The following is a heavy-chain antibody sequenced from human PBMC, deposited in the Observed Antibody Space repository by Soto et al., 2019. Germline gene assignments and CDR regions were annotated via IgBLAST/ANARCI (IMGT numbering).Heavy chain of an antibody. Sequence: GGSLRLSCAASGFTFSNAWMNWVRQAPGKGLEWVGRIKSKTDGGTTDYAAPVKGRFTVSRDDSKNTLYLQMNYLKTEDTAVYYCATDQLYFDSSGSRTYYGMDVWGQGTTVTVSS. CDR2: IKSKTDGGTT. J-gene: IGHJ6*02. D-gene: IGHD3-22*01. CDR1: GFTFSNAW. V-gene: IGHV3-15*07. CDR3: ATDQLYFDSSGSRTYYGMDV.